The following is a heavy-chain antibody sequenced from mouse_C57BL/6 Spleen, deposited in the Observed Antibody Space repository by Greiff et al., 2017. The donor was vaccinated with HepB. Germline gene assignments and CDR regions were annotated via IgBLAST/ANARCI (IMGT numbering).Heavy chain of an antibody. Sequence: VHVKQSGTVLARPGASVKMSCKTSGYTFTSYWMHWVKQRPGQGLEWIGAIYPGNSDTSYNQKFKGKAKLTAVTSASTAYMELSSLTNEDSAVYYCTSYSNYEGAMDYWGQGTSVTVSS. J-gene: IGHJ4*01. D-gene: IGHD2-5*01. CDR1: GYTFTSYW. CDR3: TSYSNYEGAMDY. CDR2: IYPGNSDT. V-gene: IGHV1-5*01.